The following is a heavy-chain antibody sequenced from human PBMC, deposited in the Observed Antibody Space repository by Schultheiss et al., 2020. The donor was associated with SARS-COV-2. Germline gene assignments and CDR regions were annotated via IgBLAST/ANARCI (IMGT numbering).Heavy chain of an antibody. Sequence: GGSLKLSCAASGFTFSSYAMHWVRQAPGKGLEWVANIKQDGSEKYYVDSVKGRFTISRDNAKNSLYLQMNSLRAEDTAVYYCASLPPRYYYYMDVWGKGTTVTVSS. V-gene: IGHV3-7*03. CDR2: IKQDGSEK. CDR1: GFTFSSYA. J-gene: IGHJ6*03. CDR3: ASLPPRYYYYMDV.